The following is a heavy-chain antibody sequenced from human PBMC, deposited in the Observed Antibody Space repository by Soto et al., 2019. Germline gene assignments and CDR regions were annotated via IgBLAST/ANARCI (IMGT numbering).Heavy chain of an antibody. J-gene: IGHJ6*02. Sequence: ASVKVPCKASGYTFTIYGISWVRQAPGQGLEWMGWVSAYNGNTNYAQKLQGRVTMTTDTSTSTAYMELRSLRSDDTAVYYCAREVEVDYYYYGMDVWGQGTTVTVSS. CDR3: AREVEVDYYYYGMDV. D-gene: IGHD2-15*01. CDR1: GYTFTIYG. V-gene: IGHV1-18*01. CDR2: VSAYNGNT.